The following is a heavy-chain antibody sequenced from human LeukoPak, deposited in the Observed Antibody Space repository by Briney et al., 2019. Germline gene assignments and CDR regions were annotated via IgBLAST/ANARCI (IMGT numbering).Heavy chain of an antibody. Sequence: ASVKASCKASGYTFTGYYMHWVRQAPGQGLEWMGWINPNSGGTNYAQKFQGRVTMTRDTSISTAYMELSRLRSDDTAVYYCARDTGMATKIRLPGYWGQGTLVTVSS. D-gene: IGHD5-24*01. CDR1: GYTFTGYY. J-gene: IGHJ4*02. V-gene: IGHV1-2*02. CDR2: INPNSGGT. CDR3: ARDTGMATKIRLPGY.